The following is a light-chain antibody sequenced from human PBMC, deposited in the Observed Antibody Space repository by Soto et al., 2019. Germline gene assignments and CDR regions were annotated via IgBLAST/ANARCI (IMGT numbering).Light chain of an antibody. CDR1: QTINNN. J-gene: IGKJ4*01. V-gene: IGKV3-15*01. Sequence: VMTQAPANLSVSPGERATLSCRASQTINNNVAWYQLKDGQVPRLVIYGASTRATDIPARFSGSGSGTEFTLTISSLQPEDIATYYCQQYDNLVTFGGGTKVDIK. CDR2: GAS. CDR3: QQYDNLVT.